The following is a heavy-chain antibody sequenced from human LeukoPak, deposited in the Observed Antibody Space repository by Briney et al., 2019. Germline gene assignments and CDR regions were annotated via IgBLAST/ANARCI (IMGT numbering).Heavy chain of an antibody. J-gene: IGHJ4*02. CDR1: GGPLSAYY. D-gene: IGHD1-1*01. CDR3: ASGETGSTLGGY. V-gene: IGHV4-59*01. CDR2: IYDTGNT. Sequence: SETLSLTCTVSGGPLSAYYWTWIRQPPGKGLEWIRYIYDTGNTNYNPSLKSRVTMSVDTSKNQFSLKLTSVTAADTAVYYCASGETGSTLGGYWGQGTLVTVSS.